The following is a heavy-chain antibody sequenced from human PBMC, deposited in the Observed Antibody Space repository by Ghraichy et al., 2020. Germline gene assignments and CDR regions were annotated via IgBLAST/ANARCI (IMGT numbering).Heavy chain of an antibody. Sequence: SETLSRTCTVSGGSISSSSYYWGWIRQPPGKGLEWIGSIYYSGSTYYNPSLKSRVTISVDTSKNQFSLKLSSVTAADTAVYYCARHALAYSGWYLDSDAFDIWPRDNGHRLF. V-gene: IGHV4-39*01. D-gene: IGHD6-19*01. CDR3: ARHALAYSGWYLDSDAFDI. CDR1: GGSISSSSYY. CDR2: IYYSGST. J-gene: IGHJ3*02.